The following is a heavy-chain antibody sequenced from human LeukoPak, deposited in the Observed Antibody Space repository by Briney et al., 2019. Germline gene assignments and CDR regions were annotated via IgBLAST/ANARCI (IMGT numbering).Heavy chain of an antibody. Sequence: GSLRLSCTASGFTLGDYAMSWFRQAPGKGLEWVGFVRSTSYGGATDYAASVKGRFTISRDDPKSIVYLLMNSLKTEDTAVYYCTRLRQDCSRNSCYYYFYYYYMDVWGKGTTVTVSS. D-gene: IGHD2-2*01. J-gene: IGHJ6*03. CDR1: GFTLGDYA. CDR3: TRLRQDCSRNSCYYYFYYYYMDV. CDR2: VRSTSYGGAT. V-gene: IGHV3-49*03.